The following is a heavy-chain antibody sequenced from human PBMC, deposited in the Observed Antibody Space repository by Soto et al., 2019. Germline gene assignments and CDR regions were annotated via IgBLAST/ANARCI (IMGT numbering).Heavy chain of an antibody. CDR1: GFTFSSYW. CDR2: IKTDGSST. J-gene: IGHJ3*01. Sequence: PGGSLRLSCAASGFTFSSYWMHWVRQAPGKGLVWVSRIKTDGSSTNYADSVKGRFTISRDNAKNTLYLEMNSLRDEDTAAYYCARGVPNHYGFDGWGQGTMVTVAS. V-gene: IGHV3-74*01. CDR3: ARGVPNHYGFDG. D-gene: IGHD4-17*01.